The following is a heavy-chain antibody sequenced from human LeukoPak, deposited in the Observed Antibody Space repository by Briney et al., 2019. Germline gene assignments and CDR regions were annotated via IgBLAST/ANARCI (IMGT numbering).Heavy chain of an antibody. CDR2: IYYSGST. D-gene: IGHD5-18*01. J-gene: IGHJ4*02. V-gene: IGHV4-59*01. CDR1: GGSISSYY. Sequence: SETLSLTCTVSGGSISSYYWSWIRQPPGKGLEWIGYIYYSGSTNYNPSLKSRVTISGDTSKNQFSLKLRSLTAADTAVYYCARTTYSYGFDHWGRGALVTVSS. CDR3: ARTTYSYGFDH.